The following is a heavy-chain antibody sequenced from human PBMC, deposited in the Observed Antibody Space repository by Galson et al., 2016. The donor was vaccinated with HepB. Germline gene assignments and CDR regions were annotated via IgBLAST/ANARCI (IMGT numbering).Heavy chain of an antibody. V-gene: IGHV3-23*01. CDR2: ISGPGTTT. CDR3: AKGRGMLSPDY. CDR1: GFTFTAYV. J-gene: IGHJ4*02. D-gene: IGHD3-16*02. Sequence: SLRLSCAASGFTFTAYVMAWVRQTPEKGLEWVSTISGPGTTTFYADSVKGRFTMSRDNSKNTVYLQIHNLRAEDTALYCCAKGRGMLSPDYWGQGTLVTVSS.